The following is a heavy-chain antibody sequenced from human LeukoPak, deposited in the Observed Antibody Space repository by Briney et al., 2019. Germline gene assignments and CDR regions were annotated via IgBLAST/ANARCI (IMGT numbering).Heavy chain of an antibody. J-gene: IGHJ6*02. CDR3: ARCLTYYYGMDV. CDR2: IYSGGST. CDR1: GFTVSSNY. Sequence: QAGGSLRLSCAASGFTVSSNYMSWVRQAPGKGLEWVSVIYSGGSTYYADSVKGRFTISRDNSKNTLYLQMNSLRAEDTAVYYCARCLTYYYGMDVWGQGTTVTVSS. V-gene: IGHV3-53*01.